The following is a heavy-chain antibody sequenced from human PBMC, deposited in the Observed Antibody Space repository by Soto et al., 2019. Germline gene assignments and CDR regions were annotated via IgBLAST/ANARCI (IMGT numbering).Heavy chain of an antibody. CDR2: IRSKADGGTT. CDR1: GFTSSNAG. D-gene: IGHD1-26*01. J-gene: IGHJ5*02. CDR3: KWDREASDP. Sequence: SXVSLRLPGAPPGFTSSNAGRSRFRQAPGKGLEWVGRIRSKADGGTTDYAAPVKGRFTISRDDSKETLYLQMNSLKTEDTAVYYCKWDREASDPWGQGTLVTVSS. V-gene: IGHV3-15*01.